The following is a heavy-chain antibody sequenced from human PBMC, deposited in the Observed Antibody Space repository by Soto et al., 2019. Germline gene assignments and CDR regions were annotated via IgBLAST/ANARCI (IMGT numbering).Heavy chain of an antibody. D-gene: IGHD2-15*01. CDR2: IWYDGSNK. CDR3: ARDSNVVVVAATWDYYYYYGMDV. CDR1: GFTFSSYG. Sequence: PGGSLRLSCAASGFTFSSYGMHWVRQAPGKGLEWVAVIWYDGSNKYYADSVKGRFTISRDNSKNTLYLQMNSLRAEDTAVYYCARDSNVVVVAATWDYYYYYGMDVWGQGTTVTVSS. V-gene: IGHV3-33*01. J-gene: IGHJ6*02.